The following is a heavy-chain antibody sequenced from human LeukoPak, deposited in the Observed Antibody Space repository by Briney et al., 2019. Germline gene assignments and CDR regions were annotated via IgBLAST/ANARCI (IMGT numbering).Heavy chain of an antibody. CDR2: IKEDGSER. J-gene: IGHJ4*02. CDR1: PFIFSGHW. V-gene: IGHV3-7*03. Sequence: GSLRLSCEASPFIFSGHWLNWVRQTPGKGLEWVASIKEDGSERQYVDSVKGRFSISRDNTKGSLFLQLNSLRAEDTAVYYCARDEELTAAAGSPPGDYWGQGTLVTVSS. CDR3: ARDEELTAAAGSPPGDY. D-gene: IGHD6-13*01.